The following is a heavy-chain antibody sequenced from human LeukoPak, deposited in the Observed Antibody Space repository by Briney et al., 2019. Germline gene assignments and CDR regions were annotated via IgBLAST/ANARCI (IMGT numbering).Heavy chain of an antibody. D-gene: IGHD6-13*01. J-gene: IGHJ3*02. CDR1: GGSISSSSYY. Sequence: PSETLSLTCTVSGGSISSSSYYWGWIRQPPGKGLEWIGSMFYSGSTYYNPSLRSRVTISVDTSKTRFSLKLTSVTAADTAVYYCARPLTAAGLGYAFDIWGQGTLVTVSS. CDR3: ARPLTAAGLGYAFDI. CDR2: MFYSGST. V-gene: IGHV4-39*01.